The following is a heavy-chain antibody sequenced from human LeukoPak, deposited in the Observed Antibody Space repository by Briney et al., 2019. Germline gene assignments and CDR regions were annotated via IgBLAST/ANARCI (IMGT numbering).Heavy chain of an antibody. CDR2: IYHSGST. CDR3: ASQRLGLDY. Sequence: PSETLSLTCAVSGXSISTSNWWSWVRQPPGKGLEWIGEIYHSGSTNYNPSLKSRVTISVDESNNHFSLNLTSVTAADTAVYYCASQRLGLDYWGQGTLVTVSS. V-gene: IGHV4-4*02. J-gene: IGHJ4*02. CDR1: GXSISTSNW. D-gene: IGHD6-19*01.